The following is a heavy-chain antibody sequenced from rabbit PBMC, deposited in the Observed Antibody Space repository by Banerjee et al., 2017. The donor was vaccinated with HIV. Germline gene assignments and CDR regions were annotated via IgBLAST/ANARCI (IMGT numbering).Heavy chain of an antibody. CDR2: IDTSNGDT. D-gene: IGHD1-1*01. CDR1: GFSFSSNW. V-gene: IGHV1S45*01. Sequence: LEESGGGLVKPGGTLTPTCTVSGFSFSSNWICWVRQAPGKGLEWIACIDTSNGDTDYANWPKGRFTISKTSSTTVTLQMTSLTAADTATYFCARNYVNAFDPWGQGTLVTVS. J-gene: IGHJ2*01. CDR3: ARNYVNAFDP.